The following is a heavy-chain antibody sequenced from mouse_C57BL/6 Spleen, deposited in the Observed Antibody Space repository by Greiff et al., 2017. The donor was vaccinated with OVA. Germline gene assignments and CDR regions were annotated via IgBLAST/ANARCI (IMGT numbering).Heavy chain of an antibody. Sequence: QVQLQQSGAELARPGASVKLSCKASGYTFTSYGISWVKQRPGQGLEWIGEIYPRSGNTYYNEKFKGKATLTADKSSSTAYMELRSLTSEDSAVDFCAREIYDGYLDYWGQGTTLTVSS. D-gene: IGHD2-3*01. CDR1: GYTFTSYG. V-gene: IGHV1-81*01. CDR2: IYPRSGNT. CDR3: AREIYDGYLDY. J-gene: IGHJ2*01.